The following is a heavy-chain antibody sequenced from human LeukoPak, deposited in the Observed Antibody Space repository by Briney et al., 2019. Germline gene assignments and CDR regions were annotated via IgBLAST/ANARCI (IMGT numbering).Heavy chain of an antibody. CDR2: MNPNSGNT. D-gene: IGHD3-10*01. J-gene: IGHJ4*02. Sequence: ASVKVSCKASGYTFTSYGISWVRQAPGQGLEWMGWMNPNSGNTGYAQKFQGRVTMTRNTSISTAYMELSSLRSEDTAVYYCARGLWPKVRGVISGYWGQGTLVTVSS. CDR1: GYTFTSYG. CDR3: ARGLWPKVRGVISGY. V-gene: IGHV1-8*02.